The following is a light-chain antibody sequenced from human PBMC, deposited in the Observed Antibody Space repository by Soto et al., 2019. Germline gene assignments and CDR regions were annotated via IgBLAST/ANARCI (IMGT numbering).Light chain of an antibody. CDR1: QSVSSN. CDR3: QQYDNWIPT. J-gene: IGKJ5*01. V-gene: IGKV3-15*01. CDR2: GES. Sequence: EIVLTQSPATLSFSPGERATLSCRASQSVSSNLAWYQQKPGQAPRLLIYGESTRATGVPDRVSGSGSGTELNLTISRLQSEDFAVYYCQQYDNWIPTCGQGTRLEIK.